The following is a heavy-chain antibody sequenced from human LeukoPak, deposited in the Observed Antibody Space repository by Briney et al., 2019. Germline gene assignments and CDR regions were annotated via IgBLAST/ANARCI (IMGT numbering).Heavy chain of an antibody. CDR1: GGSISSYY. J-gene: IGHJ4*02. CDR2: IYSGGTT. CDR3: ARLDKHTGSWLPDY. V-gene: IGHV4-59*08. Sequence: SETLSLTCTVSGGSISSYYWIWTRQPPGKGLEWIGYIYSGGTTFYNPSLQSRVTMSVDTSKNQFSLKLSSVTAADTAVYFCARLDKHTGSWLPDYWGQGTLVTVSS. D-gene: IGHD6-13*01.